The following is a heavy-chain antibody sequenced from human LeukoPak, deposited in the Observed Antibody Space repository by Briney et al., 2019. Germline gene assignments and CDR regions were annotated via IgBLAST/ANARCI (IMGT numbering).Heavy chain of an antibody. V-gene: IGHV4-34*01. Sequence: SETLSLTCAVYGGSFSGYYWSWIRQPPGKGLEWIGEINHSGSTNYNPSLKSRVTISVDTSKNQFSLKLSSVTAADTAVYYCARATRKHIVVVTAMGAFDIWGQGTMVTVSS. CDR3: ARATRKHIVVVTAMGAFDI. D-gene: IGHD2-21*02. CDR1: GGSFSGYY. CDR2: INHSGST. J-gene: IGHJ3*02.